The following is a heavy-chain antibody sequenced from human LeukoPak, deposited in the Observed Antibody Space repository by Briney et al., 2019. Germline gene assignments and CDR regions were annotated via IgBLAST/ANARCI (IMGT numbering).Heavy chain of an antibody. V-gene: IGHV1-18*01. CDR2: ISTYSGNT. Sequence: GASVKVSCKASGYTFTNYGITWVRQAPGQGLEWMGWISTYSGNTNYAQNLQGRVTMTTDTSTTTAYMELRSLRSDDTAVYYCARGGVTNWLDSWGQGTLVTVSS. CDR3: ARGGVTNWLDS. J-gene: IGHJ5*01. CDR1: GYTFTNYG. D-gene: IGHD3-10*01.